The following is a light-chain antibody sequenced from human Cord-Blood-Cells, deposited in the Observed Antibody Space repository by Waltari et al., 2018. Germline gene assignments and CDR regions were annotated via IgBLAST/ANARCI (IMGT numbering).Light chain of an antibody. CDR1: QSISSY. Sequence: DIQMTQSPSSLSASVGDRVTIPCRASQSISSYLNWYQQKPGKPPKLLTYAASRLQSGVPSRFSGSGSGTDFTLTISSLQPEDFATYYWQQSYSTPPTFGQGTKVEIK. V-gene: IGKV1-39*01. CDR3: QQSYSTPPT. J-gene: IGKJ1*01. CDR2: AAS.